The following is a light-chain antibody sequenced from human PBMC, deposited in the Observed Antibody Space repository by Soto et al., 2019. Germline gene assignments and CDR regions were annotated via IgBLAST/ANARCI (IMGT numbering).Light chain of an antibody. CDR2: VVS. Sequence: DIQLTQSPSFLSASVGDRVTITCRASQGISSYLAWYQQKPGKAPKLLIYVVSTLQSGVLSRFSGSGSGTEFTLTISSLQPEDFATYYCQQLNSYPITFGQGTRLEIK. J-gene: IGKJ5*01. CDR3: QQLNSYPIT. V-gene: IGKV1-9*01. CDR1: QGISSY.